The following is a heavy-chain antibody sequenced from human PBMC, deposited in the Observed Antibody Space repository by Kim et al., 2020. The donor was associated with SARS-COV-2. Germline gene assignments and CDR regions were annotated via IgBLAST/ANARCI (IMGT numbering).Heavy chain of an antibody. CDR2: IKQDGSET. D-gene: IGHD6-13*01. CDR3: ARAHPGIAAVGGFDY. V-gene: IGHV3-7*03. CDR1: GFTFSSYC. Sequence: GGSLRLSCAASGFTFSSYCMSWVRQAPGKGLEWVANIKQDGSETYYVDSVKGRFTISRDNAKNSLYLQMNSLRAEDTAVYYCARAHPGIAAVGGFDYWG. J-gene: IGHJ4*01.